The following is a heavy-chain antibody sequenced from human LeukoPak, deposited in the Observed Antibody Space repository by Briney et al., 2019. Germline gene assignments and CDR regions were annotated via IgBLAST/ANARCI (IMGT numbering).Heavy chain of an antibody. V-gene: IGHV1-69*05. CDR1: GGTFSSYA. CDR3: AREYSSSSRFDP. D-gene: IGHD6-6*01. J-gene: IGHJ5*02. CDR2: IIPIFGTA. Sequence: GASVKVSCKASGGTFSSYAISWVRQAPGQGLEWMGGIIPIFGTANYAQKFQGRVTITTDESTSTAYMELSSLRSEDTAVYYCAREYSSSSRFDPWGRGTLVTVSS.